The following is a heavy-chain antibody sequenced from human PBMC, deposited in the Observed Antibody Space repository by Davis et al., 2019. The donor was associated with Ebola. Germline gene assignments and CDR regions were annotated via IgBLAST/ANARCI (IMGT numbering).Heavy chain of an antibody. CDR3: ARGEGYGSGSYFFSLYYFDY. Sequence: GGSLRLSCAASGFTFRTYWMSWVRQAPGKGLEWVANIKQDGSEKYYVDSVKGRFTISRDNAKNSLYLQMNSLRAEDTAVYYCARGEGYGSGSYFFSLYYFDYWGQGTLVTVSS. D-gene: IGHD3-10*01. J-gene: IGHJ4*02. CDR2: IKQDGSEK. CDR1: GFTFRTYW. V-gene: IGHV3-7*01.